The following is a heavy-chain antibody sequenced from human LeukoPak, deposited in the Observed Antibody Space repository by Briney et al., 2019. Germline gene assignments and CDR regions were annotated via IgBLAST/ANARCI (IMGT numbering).Heavy chain of an antibody. D-gene: IGHD3-22*01. V-gene: IGHV3-30*18. CDR3: AKDDGYYDSSGYPGYFDY. Sequence: EGSLRLSCAASGFTFSSYGMHWVRQAPGKGLEWVAVISYDGSNKYYADFVKGRFTISRDNSKNTLYLQMNSLRAEDTAVYYCAKDDGYYDSSGYPGYFDYWGQGTLVTVSS. CDR1: GFTFSSYG. J-gene: IGHJ4*02. CDR2: ISYDGSNK.